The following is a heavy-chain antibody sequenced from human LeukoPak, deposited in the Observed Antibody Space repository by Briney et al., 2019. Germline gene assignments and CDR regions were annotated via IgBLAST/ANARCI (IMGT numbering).Heavy chain of an antibody. J-gene: IGHJ6*02. V-gene: IGHV4-59*01. CDR3: ARAKSVSYYCGMDV. Sequence: PSETLSLTCTVSGGSISSYYWSWIRQPPGKGLEWIGYIYYSGSTNYNPSLRSRVTISVDTSKNQFSLKLSSVTAADTAVYYCARAKSVSYYCGMDVWGQGTTVTVSS. CDR1: GGSISSYY. CDR2: IYYSGST.